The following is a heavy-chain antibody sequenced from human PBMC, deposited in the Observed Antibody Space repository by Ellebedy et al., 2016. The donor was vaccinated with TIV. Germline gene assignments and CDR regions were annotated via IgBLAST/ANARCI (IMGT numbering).Heavy chain of an antibody. CDR1: ATSITSGDYY. Sequence: MPSETLSLTCTVSATSITSGDYYWSWIRQLPGKGLEWTGYIYSSGNTYYTPSPDSRFDISIDTSENQFSLNLISVTDADTAVYHCVRDRADIFSGEVIADAFDIWGQGTTVTVST. CDR3: VRDRADIFSGEVIADAFDI. CDR2: IYSSGNT. V-gene: IGHV4-31*03. J-gene: IGHJ3*02. D-gene: IGHD3-3*01.